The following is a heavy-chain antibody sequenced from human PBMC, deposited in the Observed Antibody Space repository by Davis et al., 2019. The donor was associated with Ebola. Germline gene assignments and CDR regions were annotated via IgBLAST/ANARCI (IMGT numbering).Heavy chain of an antibody. CDR1: GLTFRTYS. V-gene: IGHV3-21*06. Sequence: GESLKISCAASGLTFRTYSMNWVRQAPGTGLEWVSSISSSSTFIYYADSVKGRFTISRDNAKNPLYLQMNSLRAEDTAVYYCARAPLYSGNYVRGYYFDYWGQGTLVTVSS. CDR2: ISSSSTFI. CDR3: ARAPLYSGNYVRGYYFDY. D-gene: IGHD1-26*01. J-gene: IGHJ4*02.